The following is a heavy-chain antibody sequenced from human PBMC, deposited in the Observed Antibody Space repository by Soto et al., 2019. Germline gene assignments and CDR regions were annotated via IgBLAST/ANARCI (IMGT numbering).Heavy chain of an antibody. CDR3: ARGEYYYDSSGYYSGWDY. D-gene: IGHD3-22*01. CDR2: IIPIFGTA. CDR1: GGTFSSYA. J-gene: IGHJ4*02. V-gene: IGHV1-69*06. Sequence: SVKVSWKASGGTFSSYAISWVRQAPGQGLEWMGGIIPIFGTANYAQKFQGRVTITADKSTSTAYMELSSLRSEDTAVYYCARGEYYYDSSGYYSGWDYWGQGTLVTVSS.